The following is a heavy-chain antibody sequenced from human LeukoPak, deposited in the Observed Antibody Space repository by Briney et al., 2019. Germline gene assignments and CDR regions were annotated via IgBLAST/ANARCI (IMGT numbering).Heavy chain of an antibody. CDR2: ISSSSATI. D-gene: IGHD3/OR15-3a*01. V-gene: IGHV3-48*04. J-gene: IGHJ6*04. CDR1: GFTFSIYS. Sequence: GGSLRLSCAASGFTFSIYSMNWVRQAPGKGLEWVSYISSSSATIYYADSVKGRFSISRDNAKNSLYLQMNSLRAEDTAVYYCARDRTTTYYDFTPDVWGKGTTVTVSS. CDR3: ARDRTTTYYDFTPDV.